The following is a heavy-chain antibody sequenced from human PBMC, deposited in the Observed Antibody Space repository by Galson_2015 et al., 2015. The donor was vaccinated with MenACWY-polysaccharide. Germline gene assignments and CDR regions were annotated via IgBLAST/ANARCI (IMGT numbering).Heavy chain of an antibody. J-gene: IGHJ5*02. V-gene: IGHV4-59*01. CDR2: IHYSGCT. Sequence: LSLTCTVSGGSMSSYHWTWIRPSPGKGLEWIGWIHYSGCTKYSPSLNSRVIISIDTSRNQFSLKLTSVTTADTAVYFCARIGGVNRGSYYNYGWFDPWGQGTLVTVSS. D-gene: IGHD1-26*01. CDR1: GGSMSSYH. CDR3: ARIGGVNRGSYYNYGWFDP.